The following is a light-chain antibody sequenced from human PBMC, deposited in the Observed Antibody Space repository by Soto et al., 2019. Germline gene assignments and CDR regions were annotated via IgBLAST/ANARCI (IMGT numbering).Light chain of an antibody. Sequence: IVITQSPATVSVSPGERATLSCRASQSISTNLAWFQQKPGQSPSLLIRGASSRATGVPARFSGSGSGTEFNLTISSLQSEDFAVYFCQQYNNWPPWTFGQGTKVDIK. CDR1: QSISTN. V-gene: IGKV3-15*01. CDR3: QQYNNWPPWT. CDR2: GAS. J-gene: IGKJ1*01.